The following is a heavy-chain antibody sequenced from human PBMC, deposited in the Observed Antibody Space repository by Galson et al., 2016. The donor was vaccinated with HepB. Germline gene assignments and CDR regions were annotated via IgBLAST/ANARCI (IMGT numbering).Heavy chain of an antibody. CDR2: TYSGRDN. V-gene: IGHV4-61*05. D-gene: IGHD6-19*01. CDR3: ARASRIEPYTSGWYFFDS. J-gene: IGHJ4*01. Sequence: SETLSLTCTVSGASLGVSGYHWAWLRQPTGKGLEWMAHTYSGRDNRYNPSLKGRVTLSTDTSTNEVSLTLTSVTAADTAMYFCARASRIEPYTSGWYFFDSWGHGVLVTASS. CDR1: GASLGVSGYH.